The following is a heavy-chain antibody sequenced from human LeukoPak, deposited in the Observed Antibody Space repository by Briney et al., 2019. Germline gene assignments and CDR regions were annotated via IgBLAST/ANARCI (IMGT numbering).Heavy chain of an antibody. CDR2: IYSGGST. J-gene: IGHJ3*02. CDR3: AREEIAAGAFDI. Sequence: GGSLRLSCAASGFTVSSNYMSWVRQAPGKGLEWVSVIYSGGSTYYADSVKGRFTISRDNSKSTLYLQMNSLRAEDTAVYYCAREEIAAGAFDIWGQGTMVTVSS. CDR1: GFTVSSNY. D-gene: IGHD6-13*01. V-gene: IGHV3-53*01.